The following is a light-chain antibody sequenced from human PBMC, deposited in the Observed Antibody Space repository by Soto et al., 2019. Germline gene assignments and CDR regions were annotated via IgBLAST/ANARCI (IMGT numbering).Light chain of an antibody. CDR3: LQHSSYSYT. Sequence: DIELTQSPSTLSSSVGDRVTLSCRASQSISSWLAWYQQKPGKAPKLLIYKASSIESGVPARFSGSGSGTEFTLTISSLQPDDFAAYYCLQHSSYSYTFGQGTKVEIK. V-gene: IGKV1-5*03. CDR1: QSISSW. CDR2: KAS. J-gene: IGKJ2*01.